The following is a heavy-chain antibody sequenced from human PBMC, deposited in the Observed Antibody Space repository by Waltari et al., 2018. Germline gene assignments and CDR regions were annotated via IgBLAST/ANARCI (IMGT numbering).Heavy chain of an antibody. D-gene: IGHD3-9*01. Sequence: QVQLQQWGAGLLKPSETLYLTCAVYGGSFSGYYWSWIRQPTGKGLEWIGEINHSGSTNDNPSLKSRVTISVDTSKNQFSLKLSSVTAADTAVYYCARDLTDYDILTGYYRGGFDYWGQGTLVTVSS. J-gene: IGHJ4*02. V-gene: IGHV4-34*01. CDR1: GGSFSGYY. CDR3: ARDLTDYDILTGYYRGGFDY. CDR2: INHSGST.